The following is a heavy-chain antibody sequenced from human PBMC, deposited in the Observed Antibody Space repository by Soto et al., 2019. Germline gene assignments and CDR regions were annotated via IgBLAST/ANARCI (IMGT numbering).Heavy chain of an antibody. J-gene: IGHJ5*02. V-gene: IGHV1-8*01. Sequence: QVQLVQSGAEVKKPGASVKVSCKASGYTFTSYDINWVRQATGQGLEYLGWMNPNSGNTGYVQKFQGRVTMTRDTSISTAYMELSTLRSEDAAVYFCARGVKYGAYSRWFDPWGQGTLGTGSS. CDR1: GYTFTSYD. CDR2: MNPNSGNT. D-gene: IGHD4-17*01. CDR3: ARGVKYGAYSRWFDP.